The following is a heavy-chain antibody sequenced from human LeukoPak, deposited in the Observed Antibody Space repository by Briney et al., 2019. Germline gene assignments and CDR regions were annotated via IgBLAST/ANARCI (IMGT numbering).Heavy chain of an antibody. CDR1: GDSISSYY. CDR3: ARHLGYCSSTTCYDAFDI. D-gene: IGHD2-2*01. Sequence: SETLSLTCTVSGDSISSYYWSWIRQPPGQGLEWSGYIYYSGSTNYNPSLKSRVTISLDTPNNQLSLKLSSVTAADTAVYYCARHLGYCSSTTCYDAFDIWGQGTKVTVSS. CDR2: IYYSGST. V-gene: IGHV4-59*08. J-gene: IGHJ3*02.